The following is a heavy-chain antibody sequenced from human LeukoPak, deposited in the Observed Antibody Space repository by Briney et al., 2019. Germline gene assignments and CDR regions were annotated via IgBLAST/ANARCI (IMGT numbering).Heavy chain of an antibody. Sequence: GGSLRLSCAASGFTFSDYYMSWVRQAPGEGLEWVANTKQDGSEKNYVDSVRGRFTISRDNAKNSLYLQMNSLRAENTAVYYCARGVGQQKPFDYWGQGTLVTVSS. CDR2: TKQDGSEK. CDR1: GFTFSDYY. J-gene: IGHJ4*02. D-gene: IGHD6-13*01. CDR3: ARGVGQQKPFDY. V-gene: IGHV3-7*04.